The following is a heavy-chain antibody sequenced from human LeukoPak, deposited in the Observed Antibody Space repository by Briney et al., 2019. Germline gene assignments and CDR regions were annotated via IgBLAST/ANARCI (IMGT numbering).Heavy chain of an antibody. D-gene: IGHD1-26*01. CDR1: GFTVSSNH. J-gene: IGHJ4*02. Sequence: GGSLRLSCAASGFTVSSNHMSWIRQAPGKGLEWVSYISSTGSSIYYVDSVRGRFTVSRDNAKNSLYLQMNSLRAEDTAVYYCARYRGSYDYFDFWGQGTLVTVSS. V-gene: IGHV3-11*01. CDR3: ARYRGSYDYFDF. CDR2: ISSTGSSI.